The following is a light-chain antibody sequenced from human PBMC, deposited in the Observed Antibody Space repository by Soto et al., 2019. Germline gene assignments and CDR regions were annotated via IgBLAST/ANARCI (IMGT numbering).Light chain of an antibody. V-gene: IGKV1-12*01. CDR2: TAS. CDR3: QQSNSFPLT. CDR1: QGISNW. J-gene: IGKJ1*01. Sequence: DSHMTQSPSSVSASVGDRVPITCRASQGISNWLAWFQQKPGKAPKLLIYTASRLQSGVPSRFSGSGSGTDFTLTISSLQPEDFATYYCQQSNSFPLTFGQGTKVDIK.